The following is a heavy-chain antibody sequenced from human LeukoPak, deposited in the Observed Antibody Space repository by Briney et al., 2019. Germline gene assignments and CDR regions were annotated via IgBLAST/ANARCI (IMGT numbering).Heavy chain of an antibody. J-gene: IGHJ4*02. V-gene: IGHV4-39*01. CDR3: ARQRAVLWFGEPGFDY. Sequence: SETLSLTCTVSGGSISSSSYYRGWIRQPPGKGLEWIGCIYYSGSTYYNPSLKSRVTISVDTSKNQSSLKLSSVTAADTAVYYCARQRAVLWFGEPGFDYWGQGTLVTVSS. CDR1: GGSISSSSYY. CDR2: IYYSGST. D-gene: IGHD3-10*01.